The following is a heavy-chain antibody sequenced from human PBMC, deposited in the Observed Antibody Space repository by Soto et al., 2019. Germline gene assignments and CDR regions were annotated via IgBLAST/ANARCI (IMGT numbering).Heavy chain of an antibody. CDR1: GYTFSTSG. Sequence: QVQLVQSGAEVRKPGASVKVSCKASGYTFSTSGMSWLRQAPGQGLEWMGWISTYNGDTNDAPKFQDRVTMTSDTSTGTVYMERRSLRSDDTAVYYCARAGAAPYYCYGMDVWGQGNRVNVSS. J-gene: IGHJ6*02. CDR2: ISTYNGDT. D-gene: IGHD2-15*01. CDR3: ARAGAAPYYCYGMDV. V-gene: IGHV1-18*01.